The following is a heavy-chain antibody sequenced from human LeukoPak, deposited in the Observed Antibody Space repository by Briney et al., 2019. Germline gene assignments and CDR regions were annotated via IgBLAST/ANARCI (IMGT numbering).Heavy chain of an antibody. CDR2: INPNSGGT. D-gene: IGHD5-18*01. Sequence: ASVKVSCKASGYTFTGYYIHWVRQAPGQGLEWMGWINPNSGGTNYAQKFQGRVTMTRDTSISTAYMELSRLRSDDTAVYYCARNWPARGYSFDYYFDYWGQGTLVTVSS. J-gene: IGHJ4*02. CDR1: GYTFTGYY. V-gene: IGHV1-2*02. CDR3: ARNWPARGYSFDYYFDY.